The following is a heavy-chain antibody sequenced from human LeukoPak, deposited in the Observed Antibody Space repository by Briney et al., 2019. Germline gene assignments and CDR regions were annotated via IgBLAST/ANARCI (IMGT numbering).Heavy chain of an antibody. CDR3: ARDVDCSSTSCLSWFDP. CDR2: IIPILGIA. V-gene: IGHV1-69*04. Sequence: ASVKVSCKASGGTFSSYAISWVRQAPGQGLEWMGRIIPILGIANYAQKFQGRVTITADKSTSTAYMELYSLRSEDTAVYYCARDVDCSSTSCLSWFDPWGQGTLVTVSS. CDR1: GGTFSSYA. J-gene: IGHJ5*02. D-gene: IGHD2-2*01.